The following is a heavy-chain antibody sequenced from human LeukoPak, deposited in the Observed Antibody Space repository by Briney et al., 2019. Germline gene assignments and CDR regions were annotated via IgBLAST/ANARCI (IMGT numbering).Heavy chain of an antibody. CDR1: GFTFSSYA. J-gene: IGHJ3*02. Sequence: GGSLRVSCAASGFTFSSYAMHWVRQAPGKGLECVADISYDGSNKYYADSVKGRFTISRDNSKNTLYLQMNSLRAEDTAVYYCASITVTSDAFDIWGQGTMVTVSS. D-gene: IGHD4-17*01. CDR3: ASITVTSDAFDI. CDR2: ISYDGSNK. V-gene: IGHV3-30-3*01.